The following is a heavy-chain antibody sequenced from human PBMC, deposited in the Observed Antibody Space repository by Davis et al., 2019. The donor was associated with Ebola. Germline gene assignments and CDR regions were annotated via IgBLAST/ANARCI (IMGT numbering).Heavy chain of an antibody. J-gene: IGHJ5*02. CDR3: AQDIVSSLGWVQKNLGDP. Sequence: SLRLSCAASGFIFDDYSMHWVRQAPGKGLQWVAGISWNSASIDYADSVRGRFTISRDNAKNSLFLQMNSLRDEDTALYYCAQDIVSSLGWVQKNLGDPWGQGALVTVSS. V-gene: IGHV3-9*01. CDR2: ISWNSASI. D-gene: IGHD1-7*01. CDR1: GFIFDDYS.